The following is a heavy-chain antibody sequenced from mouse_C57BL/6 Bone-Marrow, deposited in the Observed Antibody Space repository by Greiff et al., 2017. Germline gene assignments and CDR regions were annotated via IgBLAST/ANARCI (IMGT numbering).Heavy chain of an antibody. CDR2: INPSDSYT. D-gene: IGHD4-1*01. Sequence: QVQLQQPGAELVKPGASVKLSCKASGYTFTSYWMQWVKQRPGQGLEWIGEINPSDSYTNYNQKFKGKATLTVDPSSSTAYMQLSSLTTEDSAVYECAVNWDLWYCDVWGTGTTVTVSS. CDR3: AVNWDLWYCDV. J-gene: IGHJ1*03. V-gene: IGHV1-50*01. CDR1: GYTFTSYW.